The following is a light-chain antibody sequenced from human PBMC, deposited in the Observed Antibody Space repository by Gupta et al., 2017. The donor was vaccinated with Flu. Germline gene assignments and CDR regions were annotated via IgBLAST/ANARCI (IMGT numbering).Light chain of an antibody. CDR1: TSDVGNYNR. J-gene: IGLJ2*01. V-gene: IGLV2-18*02. Sequence: QSALTQPPSVSGSPGQSVTISCNGITSDVGNYNRVSWYQQSPGTAPKLMIYEVSNRPSGVPDRFSGSKSGNTASLTISGLQAEDEGDYYCSSYTTGSVLCGGGTKLTVL. CDR2: EVS. CDR3: SSYTTGSVL.